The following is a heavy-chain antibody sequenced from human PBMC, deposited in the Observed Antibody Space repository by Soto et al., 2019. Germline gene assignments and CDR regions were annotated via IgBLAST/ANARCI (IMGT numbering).Heavy chain of an antibody. CDR1: GFTFSSYA. V-gene: IGHV3-23*01. J-gene: IGHJ4*02. CDR2: ISGSGGST. D-gene: IGHD3-22*01. CDR3: AKGIGYYDSSGYYLVFDY. Sequence: EVKLLESGGGLVQPGGSLRLSCAASGFTFSSYAMSWVRQAPGKGLEWVSAISGSGGSTYYADSVKGRFTISRDNSKNTLYLHMNSLRAEDTAVYYCAKGIGYYDSSGYYLVFDYWGQGTLVTVSS.